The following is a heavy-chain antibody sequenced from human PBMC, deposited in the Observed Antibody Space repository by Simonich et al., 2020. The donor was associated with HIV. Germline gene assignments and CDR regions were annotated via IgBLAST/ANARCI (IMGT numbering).Heavy chain of an antibody. D-gene: IGHD5-18*01. CDR3: ARRRSKLSRNQRPDAFDI. CDR1: GGSFSGYY. J-gene: IGHJ3*02. V-gene: IGHV4-34*01. Sequence: QVQLQQWCAGRLKPSETLSLTCAVYGGSFSGYYWSGIRRPPGKGLGWIGEVNHSGSTTYNPTPKSRVTISVDTSKNQFSRKLSSVTAADTAVYYCARRRSKLSRNQRPDAFDIWGQGTMVTVSS. CDR2: VNHSGST.